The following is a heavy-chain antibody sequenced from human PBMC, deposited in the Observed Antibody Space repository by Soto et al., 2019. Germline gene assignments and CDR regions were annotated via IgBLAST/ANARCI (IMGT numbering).Heavy chain of an antibody. V-gene: IGHV3-11*06. CDR1: GFTFSDYY. Sequence: GGSLRLSCEGSGFTFSDYYISWIRQAPGKGLEWISYSSNSGTFSRYADSVKGRFSISRDNAKNLLYLQMNSLRAEDTAVYYCARSGDNYNRLDYWGQGTPVTVSS. CDR3: ARSGDNYNRLDY. J-gene: IGHJ4*02. CDR2: SSNSGTFS. D-gene: IGHD1-1*01.